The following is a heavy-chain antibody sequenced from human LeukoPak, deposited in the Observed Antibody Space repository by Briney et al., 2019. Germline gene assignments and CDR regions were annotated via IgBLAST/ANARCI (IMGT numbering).Heavy chain of an antibody. J-gene: IGHJ4*02. V-gene: IGHV3-48*04. CDR1: GFTISSYM. CDR2: SSSSGGII. CDR3: ARVKYSAYDC. D-gene: IGHD5-12*01. Sequence: SGGSLRLSCAASGFTISSYMMSWVRQAPGKGLEWVSYSSSSGGIIYYTDSVKGRFTISRDNAKNSLSLQMNSLRAEDTAVYYCARVKYSAYDCWGQGTLVTVSS.